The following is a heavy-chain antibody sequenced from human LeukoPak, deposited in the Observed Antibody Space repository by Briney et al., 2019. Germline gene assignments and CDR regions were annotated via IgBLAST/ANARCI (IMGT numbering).Heavy chain of an antibody. CDR1: GASFSGYY. Sequence: SETLSLTCAVSGASFSGYYWNWIRQPPGKGLEWIGEISHSGSTNYNPSLKSRVTISVDASKNQFSLKLSSVTAADTAVYYCARGLKHYDFWSGYYYYFDYWGQGTLVTVSS. D-gene: IGHD3-3*01. CDR2: ISHSGST. J-gene: IGHJ4*02. CDR3: ARGLKHYDFWSGYYYYFDY. V-gene: IGHV4-34*01.